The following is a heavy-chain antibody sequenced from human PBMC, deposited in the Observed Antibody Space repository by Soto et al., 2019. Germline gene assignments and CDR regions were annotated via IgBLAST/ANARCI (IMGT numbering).Heavy chain of an antibody. CDR2: ISGSGGST. CDR1: GFTFSSYA. D-gene: IGHD4-17*01. Sequence: GGSLRLACAASGFTFSSYAMSWVRQAPGKGLEWVSAISGSGGSTYYADSVKGRFTISRDNSKNTLYLQMNSLRAEDTAVYYCAKGRITTVTYNWFDPWGQGTLVTVSS. J-gene: IGHJ5*02. V-gene: IGHV3-23*01. CDR3: AKGRITTVTYNWFDP.